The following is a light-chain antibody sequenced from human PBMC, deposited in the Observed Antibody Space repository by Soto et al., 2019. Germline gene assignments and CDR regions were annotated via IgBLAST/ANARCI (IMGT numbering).Light chain of an antibody. CDR3: NSYTSSSTLV. J-gene: IGLJ3*02. Sequence: QSALTQPASVSGSPGQSITISCTGTSSDVGGYNCVSWYQQHPGKAPKLIIYEVTNRPSGVSNRFSGSKSGNTASLTISGLQAEDEADYYCNSYTSSSTLVFGGGTKLTVL. V-gene: IGLV2-14*01. CDR2: EVT. CDR1: SSDVGGYNC.